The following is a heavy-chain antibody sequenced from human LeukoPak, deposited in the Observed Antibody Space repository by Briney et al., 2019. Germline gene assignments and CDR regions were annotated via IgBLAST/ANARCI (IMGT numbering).Heavy chain of an antibody. Sequence: GGSLRLSCVASGFTFSNYWMTWVRQAPGKGLEWVANIKNDGSEKNYVDSVKGRFTISRDNAKNSLYLQMSSLGAEDTALYYCARGGVAFDDWGQGTLVTVSS. J-gene: IGHJ3*01. CDR1: GFTFSNYW. D-gene: IGHD1-26*01. CDR2: IKNDGSEK. V-gene: IGHV3-7*01. CDR3: ARGGVAFDD.